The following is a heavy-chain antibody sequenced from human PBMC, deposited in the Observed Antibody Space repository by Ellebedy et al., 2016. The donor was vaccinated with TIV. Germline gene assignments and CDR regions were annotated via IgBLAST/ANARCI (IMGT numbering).Heavy chain of an antibody. CDR2: ISYDGSNK. V-gene: IGHV3-30*18. Sequence: GESLKISXAASGFTFSSYGMHWVRQAPGKGLEWVAVISYDGSNKYYADSVKGRFTISRDNSKNTLYLQMNSLRAEDTAVYYCANGATYYDFWSGYFDYWGQGTLVTVSS. CDR3: ANGATYYDFWSGYFDY. D-gene: IGHD3-3*01. J-gene: IGHJ4*02. CDR1: GFTFSSYG.